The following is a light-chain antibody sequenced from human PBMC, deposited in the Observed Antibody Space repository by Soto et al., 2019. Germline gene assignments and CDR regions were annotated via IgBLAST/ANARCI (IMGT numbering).Light chain of an antibody. Sequence: SYELTQPPSVSVAPGETARITCGGNTIGSKSVHWYQQKPGQAPVLVIYYDSDRPSGNPERFSGSKSGNTATLTISRVEAGDEAGYYSQVWDPSYDRQVFAGGAKVTVL. CDR1: TIGSKS. V-gene: IGLV3-21*01. CDR3: QVWDPSYDRQV. CDR2: YDS. J-gene: IGLJ2*01.